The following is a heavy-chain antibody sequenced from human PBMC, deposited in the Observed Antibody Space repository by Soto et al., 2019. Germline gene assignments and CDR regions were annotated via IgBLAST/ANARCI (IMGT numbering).Heavy chain of an antibody. CDR1: GFTFSTYA. Sequence: QVQLVESGGGVVQPGRSLRLSCTASGFTFSTYAMHWVRQAPGKGLEWVAVIAYDGTNKYYADSVKGRFTISRDNSQDTVYLEMDSLGGEGHGVYFCAGGGGGYWGQGTPVFVSS. D-gene: IGHD3-16*01. CDR3: AGGGGGY. J-gene: IGHJ4*02. CDR2: IAYDGTNK. V-gene: IGHV3-30-3*01.